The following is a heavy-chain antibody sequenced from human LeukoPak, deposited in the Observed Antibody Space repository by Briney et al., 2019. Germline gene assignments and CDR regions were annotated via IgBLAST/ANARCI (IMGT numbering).Heavy chain of an antibody. V-gene: IGHV1-18*01. Sequence: ASVTVSCTASGYTFTSYGISWVRQAPGQWLEWMGWISAYNGKTNYTQTLQGRVTMTTDTSTSTAYMELRSLRSDDTAVYYCAREWEYGDYGLFDYWGQGTLVTVSS. CDR3: AREWEYGDYGLFDY. CDR1: GYTFTSYG. CDR2: ISAYNGKT. J-gene: IGHJ4*02. D-gene: IGHD4-17*01.